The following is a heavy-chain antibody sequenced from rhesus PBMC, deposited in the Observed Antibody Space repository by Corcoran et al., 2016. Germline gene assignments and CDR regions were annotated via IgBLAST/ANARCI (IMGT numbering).Heavy chain of an antibody. D-gene: IGHD2-27*01. CDR1: GFTFSSYG. V-gene: IGHV3S5*01. CDR3: AKDQCSGIYCYFDY. J-gene: IGHJ4*01. Sequence: EVQLVETGGGLVQPGGSLKLSCAASGFTFSSYGMSWVRQAPGKGLEWVSAINSGGGSTYYADAVKGRFTISRDNSKNPLSLQMNSLRAEDTAVYYCAKDQCSGIYCYFDYWGQGVLVTVSS. CDR2: INSGGGST.